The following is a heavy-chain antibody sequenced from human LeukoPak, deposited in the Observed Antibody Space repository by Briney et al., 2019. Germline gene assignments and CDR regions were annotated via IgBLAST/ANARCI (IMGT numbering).Heavy chain of an antibody. D-gene: IGHD1-14*01. CDR1: GFTFSSYS. CDR2: ISSSSSYI. Sequence: PGGSLRLSCPASGFTFSSYSMNWVRQPPGKGLEWVSSISSSSSYIYYADSVKGRFTISRDNAKKSLFLELNSLRADDTAVFYCARDPGSSAFDLWGQGSLVTVST. CDR3: ARDPGSSAFDL. V-gene: IGHV3-21*01. J-gene: IGHJ4*02.